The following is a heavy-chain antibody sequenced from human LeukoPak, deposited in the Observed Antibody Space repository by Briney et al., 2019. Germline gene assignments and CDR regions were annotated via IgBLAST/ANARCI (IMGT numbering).Heavy chain of an antibody. V-gene: IGHV3-23*01. Sequence: PGGSLRLSCAASGFTFSSYAMSWVRQAPGKGLEWVSAISGSGGSTYYADSVKGRFTISRDNSKNTLYLQMNSLRAEDTAVYYCARHDWLSGVSYQYHFDYWGQGTLVTVSS. CDR1: GFTFSSYA. J-gene: IGHJ4*02. CDR3: ARHDWLSGVSYQYHFDY. D-gene: IGHD3-9*01. CDR2: ISGSGGST.